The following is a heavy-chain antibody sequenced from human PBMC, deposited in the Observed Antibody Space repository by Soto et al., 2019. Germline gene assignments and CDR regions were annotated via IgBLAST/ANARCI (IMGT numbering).Heavy chain of an antibody. J-gene: IGHJ4*02. V-gene: IGHV3-33*01. CDR2: IWYDGSNR. CDR1: RFTFTNYG. CDR3: TRDPYGGSRYYFDS. D-gene: IGHD1-26*01. Sequence: QVQLVESGGGVVQPGRSLRLSCAASRFTFTNYGMHWVRQAPGKGLEWVAVIWYDGSNRFYADSVKGRFTISKDNSQNMLYLQMHRLRPEDTAVYYCTRDPYGGSRYYFDSWGQGTLVTVSS.